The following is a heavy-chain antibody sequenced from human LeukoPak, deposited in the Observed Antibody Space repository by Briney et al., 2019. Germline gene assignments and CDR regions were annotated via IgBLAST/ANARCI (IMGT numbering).Heavy chain of an antibody. V-gene: IGHV1-69*05. CDR2: IIPIFGTA. Sequence: ASVKVSCKASGGTFSSYAISWVRQAPRQGLEWMGRIIPIFGTANYAQKFQGRVTITTDESTSTAYMELSSLRSEDTAVYYCARDRYYDSSGYYYVEDWFDPWGQGTLVTVSS. CDR1: GGTFSSYA. D-gene: IGHD3-22*01. J-gene: IGHJ5*02. CDR3: ARDRYYDSSGYYYVEDWFDP.